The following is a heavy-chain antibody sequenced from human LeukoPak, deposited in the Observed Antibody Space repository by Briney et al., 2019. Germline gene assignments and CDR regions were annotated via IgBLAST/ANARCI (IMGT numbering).Heavy chain of an antibody. CDR1: GFYFANYA. CDR2: IYREDKA. V-gene: IGHV3-53*01. CDR3: ARDSITGATLAY. J-gene: IGHJ4*02. D-gene: IGHD5-24*01. Sequence: PGGSLRLSCAASGFYFANYAMSWVRQAPGKGLEWVPVIYREDKAYYADSVKGRFTISRDSTKNTLYLQINSLRAEDTAIYYCARDSITGATLAYWGQGTLVTVSS.